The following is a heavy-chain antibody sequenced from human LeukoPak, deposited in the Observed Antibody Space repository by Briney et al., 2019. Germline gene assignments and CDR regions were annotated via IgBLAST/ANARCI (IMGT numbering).Heavy chain of an antibody. CDR3: ARGFRDIVVVVAYFDY. V-gene: IGHV4-34*01. D-gene: IGHD2-15*01. Sequence: SETLSLTCAVYGGSFSGYYWSWIRRPPGKGLEWIGEINHSGSTNYNPSLKSRVTISVDTSKNQFSLKLSSVTAADTAVYYCARGFRDIVVVVAYFDYWGQGTLVTVSS. CDR1: GGSFSGYY. CDR2: INHSGST. J-gene: IGHJ4*02.